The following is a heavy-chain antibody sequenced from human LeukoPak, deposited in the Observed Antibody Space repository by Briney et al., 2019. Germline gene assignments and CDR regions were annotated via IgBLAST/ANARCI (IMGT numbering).Heavy chain of an antibody. CDR1: GGSISSYS. J-gene: IGHJ3*02. V-gene: IGHV4-4*07. Sequence: SSETLPLTCTVSGGSISSYSWSWIRQPAGKGLEWIGRIYTSGSTNYNPSLKSRVTMSVDTSKNQFSLKLSSVTAADTAVYYCARDRHGDKYHDAFDIWGQGTMVTVSS. CDR2: IYTSGST. CDR3: ARDRHGDKYHDAFDI. D-gene: IGHD4-17*01.